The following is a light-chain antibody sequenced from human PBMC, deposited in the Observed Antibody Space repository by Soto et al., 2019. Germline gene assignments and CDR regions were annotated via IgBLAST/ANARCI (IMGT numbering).Light chain of an antibody. CDR3: QQYNDRPRT. CDR1: QSVNSN. Sequence: EIVMTQSPATLSVSPGERATLSCRASQSVNSNLAWYQQKPGQAPRILIYGASTRATAIPARFSGSGSGTEFTLTISSLQSEDFAVYYCQQYNDRPRTFGGGTKVEIK. V-gene: IGKV3-15*01. CDR2: GAS. J-gene: IGKJ4*01.